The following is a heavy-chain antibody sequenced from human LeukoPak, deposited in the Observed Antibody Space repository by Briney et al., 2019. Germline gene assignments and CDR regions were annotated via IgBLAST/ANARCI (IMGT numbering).Heavy chain of an antibody. CDR2: INHSGST. V-gene: IGHV4-34*01. Sequence: SETLSLTCAVYGGSFSGYYWSWIRQPPGQGLEWIGEINHSGSTNYNPSLKSRVTISVDTSKNQFSLKLSSVTAADTAVYYCARREIVGATFDYWGQGTLVTVSS. D-gene: IGHD1-26*01. CDR1: GGSFSGYY. J-gene: IGHJ4*02. CDR3: ARREIVGATFDY.